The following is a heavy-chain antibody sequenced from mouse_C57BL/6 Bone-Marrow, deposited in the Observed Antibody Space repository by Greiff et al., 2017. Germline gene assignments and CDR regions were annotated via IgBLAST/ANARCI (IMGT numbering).Heavy chain of an antibody. Sequence: VQLQQSGPELVKPGASVKISCKASGYTFTDYYMNWVKQSHGKSLEWIGDINPNNGGTSYNQKFKGKATLTVDQSSSTAYMELRSLTSEDSAVYYCASGIDSSGYAENWGQGTTLTVSS. J-gene: IGHJ2*01. CDR2: INPNNGGT. D-gene: IGHD3-2*02. CDR3: ASGIDSSGYAEN. V-gene: IGHV1-26*01. CDR1: GYTFTDYY.